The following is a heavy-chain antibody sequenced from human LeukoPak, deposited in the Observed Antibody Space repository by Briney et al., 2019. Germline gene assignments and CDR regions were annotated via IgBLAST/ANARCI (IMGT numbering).Heavy chain of an antibody. J-gene: IGHJ3*02. CDR2: ISYDGSNK. V-gene: IGHV3-30*18. D-gene: IGHD2-2*01. Sequence: GRSLRLPCAASGFTFSSYGMHWVRQAPGKGLEWVAVISYDGSNKYYADSAKGRFTISRDNSKNTLYLQMNSLRAEDTAVYYCAKQRYCSSTSCYDAFDIWGQGTMVTVSS. CDR3: AKQRYCSSTSCYDAFDI. CDR1: GFTFSSYG.